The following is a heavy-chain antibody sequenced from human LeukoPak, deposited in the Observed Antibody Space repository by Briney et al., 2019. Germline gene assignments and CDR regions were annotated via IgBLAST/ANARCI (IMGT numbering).Heavy chain of an antibody. CDR3: SSGGGITMVRGVINN. J-gene: IGHJ4*02. CDR1: GYSISSGYY. D-gene: IGHD3-10*01. Sequence: SETLSLTCAVSGYSISSGYYWGWIRQPPGQGLGWIGSIYHSGSTYYNPSLKSRVTISVDTSKNQFSLKLSYVTAADTAVYYCSSGGGITMVRGVINNWGQGTLVTVSS. CDR2: IYHSGST. V-gene: IGHV4-38-2*01.